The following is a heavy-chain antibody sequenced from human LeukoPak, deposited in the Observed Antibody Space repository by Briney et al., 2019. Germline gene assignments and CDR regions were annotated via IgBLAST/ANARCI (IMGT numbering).Heavy chain of an antibody. CDR3: ARDSASTGYMNAFDI. Sequence: SETLSLTCTVSGGSVTSSGYYWSWVRQPPGKGLEYIGYIYYSGSTNYNPPLKSRVTISGGTSKNQFSLKLRSVTAADTAVYYCARDSASTGYMNAFDIWGQGTMVTVSS. D-gene: IGHD3-22*01. CDR1: GGSVTSSGYY. J-gene: IGHJ3*02. CDR2: IYYSGST. V-gene: IGHV4-61*08.